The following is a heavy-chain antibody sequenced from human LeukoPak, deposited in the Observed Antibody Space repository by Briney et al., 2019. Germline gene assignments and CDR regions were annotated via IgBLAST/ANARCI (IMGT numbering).Heavy chain of an antibody. Sequence: TGVSLRLSCAASGFTFRDAWMSWVRQAPGEGLEWVGRIRSKTEGASIDYAAPVKGRFTISRDDSKNTVYLQMNSLKTEDTAVYYCTTAPYIWGSFGSNFWGQGTLVTVSS. CDR2: IRSKTEGASI. CDR3: TTAPYIWGSFGSNF. CDR1: GFTFRDAW. D-gene: IGHD3-16*01. V-gene: IGHV3-15*01. J-gene: IGHJ4*02.